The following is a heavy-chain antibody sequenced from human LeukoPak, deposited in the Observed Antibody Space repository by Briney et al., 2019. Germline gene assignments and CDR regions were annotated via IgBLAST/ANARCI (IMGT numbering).Heavy chain of an antibody. J-gene: IGHJ4*02. V-gene: IGHV3-23*01. Sequence: PGGSLRLSCAASGFTFSSYAVSWVRQAPGKGLEWVSAISGSGGSTYYADSVKGRFTISRDNSKNTLYLQMNSLRAEDTAVYYCAKDLNVVLWFGELSEIDYWGQGTLVTVSS. D-gene: IGHD3-10*01. CDR3: AKDLNVVLWFGELSEIDY. CDR2: ISGSGGST. CDR1: GFTFSSYA.